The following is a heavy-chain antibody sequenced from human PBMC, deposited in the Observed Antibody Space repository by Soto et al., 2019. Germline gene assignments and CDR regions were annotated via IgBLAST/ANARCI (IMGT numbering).Heavy chain of an antibody. J-gene: IGHJ3*02. D-gene: IGHD3-9*01. CDR2: IYYSGST. V-gene: IGHV4-61*01. CDR1: GGSVSSGSYY. CDR3: ARQRGYYHILTGYIRTSEDAFDI. Sequence: SETLSLTFTVSGGSVSSGSYYWSCIREPPGKGLELILYIYYSGSTNYNPSLKSRVTISVDTSKNQFSLKLSSVTAADTAVYYCARQRGYYHILTGYIRTSEDAFDIWGQGTMVTVSS.